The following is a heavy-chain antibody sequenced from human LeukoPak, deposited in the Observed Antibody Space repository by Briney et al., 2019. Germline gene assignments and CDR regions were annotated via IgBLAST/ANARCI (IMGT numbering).Heavy chain of an antibody. J-gene: IGHJ3*02. Sequence: GGSVRLSCAASGFTFSSYAMSWVRQAPGKGLEWVSAISGSGGSTYYADSVKGRFTISRDNSKNTLYLQMNSLRAEDTAVYYCAKDSMIGDYYDSSGSDAFDIWGQGTMVTVSS. CDR2: ISGSGGST. D-gene: IGHD3-22*01. CDR3: AKDSMIGDYYDSSGSDAFDI. CDR1: GFTFSSYA. V-gene: IGHV3-23*01.